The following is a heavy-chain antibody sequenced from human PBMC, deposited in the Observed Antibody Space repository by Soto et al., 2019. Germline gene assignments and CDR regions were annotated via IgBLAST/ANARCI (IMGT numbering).Heavy chain of an antibody. V-gene: IGHV3-74*01. CDR3: ARIGTGYYYMDV. Sequence: GSLRLSCAASGFTFSSYWMHWVRQAPGKGLVWVSRINSDGSRTSYADSVKGRFTISRDNAKNTVYLQMNSLSAEDTAVYYCARIGTGYYYMDVWGKGTTVTVSS. J-gene: IGHJ6*03. CDR2: INSDGSRT. CDR1: GFTFSSYW. D-gene: IGHD1-1*01.